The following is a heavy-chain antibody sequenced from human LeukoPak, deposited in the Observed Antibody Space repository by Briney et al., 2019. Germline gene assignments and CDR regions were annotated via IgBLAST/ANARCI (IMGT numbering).Heavy chain of an antibody. CDR1: GYTLTELS. CDR2: FYPEDGET. Sequence: ASVKVSCKVSGYTLTELSMHWVRQAPGKGLEWMGGFYPEDGETIYAHKFQGRVTMTEDTSTDTAYMEVSRLRSEDTAVYYCALGGGVRGWFDPWGQGTLVTVSS. J-gene: IGHJ5*02. V-gene: IGHV1-24*01. D-gene: IGHD2-8*02. CDR3: ALGGGVRGWFDP.